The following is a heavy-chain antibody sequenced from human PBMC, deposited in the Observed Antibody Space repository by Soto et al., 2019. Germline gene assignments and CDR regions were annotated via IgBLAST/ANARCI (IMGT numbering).Heavy chain of an antibody. Sequence: EVQLEESGGGLVQPGGSLRLSCAASGFTFGSYWMSWVRQAPGKGLEWLATIKWDASEKKYVDSVKGRFTMSRDNAKNSLCLQMTSLRAEDTAVYYCAGASGYGSGTSVNHDLDYWGHGTLVTVSS. CDR3: AGASGYGSGTSVNHDLDY. D-gene: IGHD3-10*01. CDR1: GFTFGSYW. V-gene: IGHV3-7*01. CDR2: IKWDASEK. J-gene: IGHJ4*01.